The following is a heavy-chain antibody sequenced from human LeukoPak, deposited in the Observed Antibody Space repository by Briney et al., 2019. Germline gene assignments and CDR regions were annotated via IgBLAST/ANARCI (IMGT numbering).Heavy chain of an antibody. V-gene: IGHV4-39*07. Sequence: SETLSLTCTVSGGSISSTSYYWGWIRQPPGKGLEWIGSIYYSGNTYYNPSLRSRVTISLDTSKNQFSLNLSSVTAADTAVYYCARDQGYSYCYFDYWGQGTLVTVSS. CDR3: ARDQGYSYCYFDY. CDR1: GGSISSTSYY. CDR2: IYYSGNT. D-gene: IGHD5-18*01. J-gene: IGHJ4*02.